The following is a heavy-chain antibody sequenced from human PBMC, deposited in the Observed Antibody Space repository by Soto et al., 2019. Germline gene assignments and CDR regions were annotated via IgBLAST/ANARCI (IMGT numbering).Heavy chain of an antibody. J-gene: IGHJ4*02. CDR2: INPNSGGT. V-gene: IGHV1-2*04. D-gene: IGHD6-6*01. CDR1: GYTFTGYY. Sequence: ASVKVSCKASGYTFTGYYMHWVRQAPGQGLEWMGWINPNSGGTNYAQKFQGWVTMTRDTSISTAYMELSRLRSDDTAVYYCARDAYRSSSPGIDYWGQGTLVTVSS. CDR3: ARDAYRSSSPGIDY.